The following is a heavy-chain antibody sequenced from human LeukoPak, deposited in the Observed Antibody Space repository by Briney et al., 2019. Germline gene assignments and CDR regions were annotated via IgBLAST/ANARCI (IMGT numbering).Heavy chain of an antibody. V-gene: IGHV1-2*06. CDR1: GYTFSGYN. D-gene: IGHD2-2*01. Sequence: ASVKVSCKASGYTFSGYNLHWVRQAPGQGLEWMGRINPNSGGTNYAQKFQGRVTMTRDTSISTAYMELSRLRSDDTAVYFCARDLGSTRGYWGQGTLVTVSS. CDR2: INPNSGGT. J-gene: IGHJ4*02. CDR3: ARDLGSTRGY.